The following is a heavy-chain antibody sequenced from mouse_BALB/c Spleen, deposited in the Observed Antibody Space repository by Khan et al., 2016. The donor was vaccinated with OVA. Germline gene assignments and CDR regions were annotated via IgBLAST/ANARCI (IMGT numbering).Heavy chain of an antibody. V-gene: IGHV2-2*02. CDR2: IWSGGST. Sequence: QVQLKQSGPGLVQPSQSLSITCTVSGFSLTSYGVHWVRQSPGKGLEWLGAIWSGGSTDYNAAFISRLSISKDNSKSQVFFKMNSLQASDTAIYYCARRGYYYGRGAWFPYWGQGTLVTASA. CDR1: GFSLTSYG. D-gene: IGHD1-1*01. CDR3: ARRGYYYGRGAWFPY. J-gene: IGHJ3*01.